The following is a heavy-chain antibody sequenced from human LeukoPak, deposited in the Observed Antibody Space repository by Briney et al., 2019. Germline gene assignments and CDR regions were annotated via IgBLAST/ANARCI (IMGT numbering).Heavy chain of an antibody. Sequence: SETLSLTCTVSGGSISSSSYYWGWIRQPPGEGLEWIESIYYSGSTYYNPSLKSRVTISVDTSKNQFSLKLSSVTAADTAVYYCARQIPSGSGRVFDYWGQGTLVTVSS. D-gene: IGHD6-19*01. J-gene: IGHJ4*02. CDR1: GGSISSSSYY. V-gene: IGHV4-39*01. CDR2: IYYSGST. CDR3: ARQIPSGSGRVFDY.